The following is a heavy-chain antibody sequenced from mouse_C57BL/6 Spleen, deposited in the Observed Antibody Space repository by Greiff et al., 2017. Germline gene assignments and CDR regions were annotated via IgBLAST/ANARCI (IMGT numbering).Heavy chain of an antibody. Sequence: QVQLQQPGAELVKPGASVKLSCKASGYTFTSYWITWVKQRPGQGLEWIGDIYPGSGSTNYNEKFQSKATLTVDTSSSTAYLQLSSLTSEDSAVDYCARSGIYDGFYPDYWGQGTTLTVSS. CDR1: GYTFTSYW. CDR3: ARSGIYDGFYPDY. D-gene: IGHD2-3*01. CDR2: IYPGSGST. V-gene: IGHV1-55*01. J-gene: IGHJ2*01.